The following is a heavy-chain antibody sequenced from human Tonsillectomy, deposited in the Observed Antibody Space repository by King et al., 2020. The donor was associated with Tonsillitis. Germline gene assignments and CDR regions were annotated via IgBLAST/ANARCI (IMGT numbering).Heavy chain of an antibody. Sequence: VQLVESGGGLVQPGGSLRPSCTASGFTVSSNYMSWVRQAPGMGLEWVSIIYTGGTTYYADSVKGRFTISRDNSKNTLYLQMNSLSAEDTAVYYCARDPFSYYYDSSALHDWGQGTLVTVSS. D-gene: IGHD3-22*01. V-gene: IGHV3-66*01. J-gene: IGHJ4*02. CDR1: GFTVSSNY. CDR2: IYTGGTT. CDR3: ARDPFSYYYDSSALHD.